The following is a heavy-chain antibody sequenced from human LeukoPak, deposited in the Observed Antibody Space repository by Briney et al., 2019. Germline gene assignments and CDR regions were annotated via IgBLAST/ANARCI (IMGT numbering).Heavy chain of an antibody. CDR1: GGTFSSYT. CDR3: ARDEIVLLPTVYFQH. Sequence: ASVKVSCKASGGTFSSYTISWVRQAPGQGLEWMGRIIPILGIANYAQKFQGRVTITADKSTSTAYMELSSLRSEDTAVYYCARDEIVLLPTVYFQHWGQGTLVTVSS. V-gene: IGHV1-69*04. CDR2: IIPILGIA. J-gene: IGHJ1*01. D-gene: IGHD2-15*01.